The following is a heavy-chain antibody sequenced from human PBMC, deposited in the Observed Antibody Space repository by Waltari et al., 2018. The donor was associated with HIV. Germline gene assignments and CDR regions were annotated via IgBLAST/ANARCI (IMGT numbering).Heavy chain of an antibody. CDR2: INPDGGST. D-gene: IGHD2-8*02. Sequence: QVPLVQSGAEVKKPGASVKVSCQASGSAFPSHYIHRVRQAPGQVLEWMGIINPDGGSTNYAQNFQRRVTMTRDPSTNTVYMDVRSLSSEDTAVYYCARDRTGNNAFDDWGQGTLVTVSS. J-gene: IGHJ4*02. CDR1: GSAFPSHY. V-gene: IGHV1-46*01. CDR3: ARDRTGNNAFDD.